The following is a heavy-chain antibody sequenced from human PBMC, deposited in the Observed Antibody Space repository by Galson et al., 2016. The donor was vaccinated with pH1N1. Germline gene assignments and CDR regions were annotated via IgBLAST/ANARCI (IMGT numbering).Heavy chain of an antibody. CDR1: GVTFSTFA. J-gene: IGHJ4*02. CDR3: ARDRHYGDDRAFDH. D-gene: IGHD5-12*01. V-gene: IGHV1-69*04. CDR2: IIPILGMT. Sequence: SVKVSCKASGVTFSTFAITWVRQAPGQGLEWMGRIIPILGMTNHAQRFHGRVTITADTSTYTAYMELSSLRSDDSAMYYCARDRHYGDDRAFDHWGRGTLVTVSS.